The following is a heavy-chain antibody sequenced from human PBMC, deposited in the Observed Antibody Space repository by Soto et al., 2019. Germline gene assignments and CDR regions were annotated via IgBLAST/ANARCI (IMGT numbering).Heavy chain of an antibody. CDR2: IKQDGSEK. D-gene: IGHD3-3*01. CDR1: GFTFSSYW. CDR3: ARDKLLAGFTYYDFGGNDY. V-gene: IGHV3-7*01. Sequence: GGSLRLSCAASGFTFSSYWMSWVRQAPGKGLEWVANIKQDGSEKYYVDSVKGRFTISRDNAKNSLYLQMNSLRAEDTAVYYCARDKLLAGFTYYDFGGNDYWGQGTLVTVSS. J-gene: IGHJ4*02.